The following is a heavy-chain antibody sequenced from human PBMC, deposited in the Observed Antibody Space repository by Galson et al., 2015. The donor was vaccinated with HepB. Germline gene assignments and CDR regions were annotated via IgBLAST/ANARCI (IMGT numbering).Heavy chain of an antibody. J-gene: IGHJ4*02. CDR2: INPNSGGT. V-gene: IGHV1-2*02. CDR3: ARRVKYSSSYFDY. CDR1: GYTFTGYY. Sequence: SVKVSCKASGYTFTGYYMHWVRQAPGQGLEWMGWINPNSGGTNYAQKFQGRVTMTRDTSISTAYMELSRLRSDDTAVYYCARRVKYSSSYFDYWGQGTLVTVSS. D-gene: IGHD6-6*01.